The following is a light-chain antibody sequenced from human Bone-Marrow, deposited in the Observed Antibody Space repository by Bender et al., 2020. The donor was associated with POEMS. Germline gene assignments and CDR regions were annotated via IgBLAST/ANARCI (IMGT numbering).Light chain of an antibody. CDR2: VVT. CDR1: SSDIGSYEL. V-gene: IGLV2-14*02. Sequence: QSALTQPASVSGSPGQSITISCTGTSSDIGSYELVSWYQQDPGKAPKLMIYVVTKRPSGVSNRFSGSKSGNTASLTISGLQAEDEADYYCSSYTSSSTVVFGGGTKLTVL. J-gene: IGLJ2*01. CDR3: SSYTSSSTVV.